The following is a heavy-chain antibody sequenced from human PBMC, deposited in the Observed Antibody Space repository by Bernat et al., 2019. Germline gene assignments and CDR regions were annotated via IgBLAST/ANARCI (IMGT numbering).Heavy chain of an antibody. CDR2: IRSKAYGGTT. D-gene: IGHD5/OR15-5a*01. J-gene: IGHJ3*02. V-gene: IGHV3-49*03. CDR1: GFTFGDYA. Sequence: EVQLVESGGGLVQPGRSLRLSCTASGFTFGDYAMSWFRQAPGKGLEWVGVIRSKAYGGTTEYAASVKGRFTISRDDSKSIAYLQMNSLKTEDTAVYYCTSLRGYSVYDCVFAIWGQGTMVTVSS. CDR3: TSLRGYSVYDCVFAI.